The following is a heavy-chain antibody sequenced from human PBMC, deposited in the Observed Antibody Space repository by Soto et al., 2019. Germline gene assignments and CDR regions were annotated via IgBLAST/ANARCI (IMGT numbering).Heavy chain of an antibody. CDR1: GGSISSYY. J-gene: IGHJ3*02. Sequence: QVQLQESGPGLVKPSETLSLTCTVSGGSISSYYXXWIRQPPXKXLXWIGYIYYSGSTNYNPSLKSRVTISVDTSKNQFSLKLSSVTAADTAVYYCARDAGYYDSSGHDAFDIWGQGTMVTVSS. CDR2: IYYSGST. V-gene: IGHV4-59*01. D-gene: IGHD3-22*01. CDR3: ARDAGYYDSSGHDAFDI.